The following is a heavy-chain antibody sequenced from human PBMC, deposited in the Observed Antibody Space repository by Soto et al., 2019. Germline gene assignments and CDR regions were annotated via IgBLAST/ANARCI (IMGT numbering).Heavy chain of an antibody. V-gene: IGHV4-4*02. J-gene: IGHJ4*02. Sequence: QVQLQESGPGLVKPSGTLSLTCAVSGASVSTANWWTWVRQPPGKGLEWIGEIYHTGDTNYNPSLKSRVTISLDRSNNRFSLNLHSVSAADPAVYYCATRSPVAPYWGQGTLVTVSS. CDR1: GASVSTANW. D-gene: IGHD2-2*01. CDR2: IYHTGDT. CDR3: ATRSPVAPY.